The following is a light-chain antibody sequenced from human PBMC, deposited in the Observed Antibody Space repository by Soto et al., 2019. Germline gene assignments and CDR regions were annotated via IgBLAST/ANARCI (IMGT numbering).Light chain of an antibody. CDR1: ESISTY. V-gene: IGKV1-39*01. CDR3: QQCDRTPPT. CDR2: AAS. J-gene: IGKJ1*01. Sequence: DIQMTQSPASLSASVGDRITITCRASESISTYLNWYQQKPGKAPKLLIYAASRLQSGVPSGFSGGGSGTYFTLTISSLQPEDFATYYCQQCDRTPPTFGQGTKVEIK.